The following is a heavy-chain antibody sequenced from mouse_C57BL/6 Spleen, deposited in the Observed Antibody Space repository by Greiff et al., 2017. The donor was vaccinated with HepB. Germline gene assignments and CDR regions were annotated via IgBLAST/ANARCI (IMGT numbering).Heavy chain of an antibody. V-gene: IGHV1-72*01. CDR1: GYTFTSYW. CDR2: IDPTSGGT. CDR3: ARPAAQAEAWFAY. Sequence: QVQLQQPGAELVKPGASVKLSCKASGYTFTSYWMHWVKQRPGRGLEWLGRIDPTSGGTKYNEKFKSKATLTVDKPSSTAYMQLSSLTSEDSAVYYCARPAAQAEAWFAYWGQGTLVTVSA. J-gene: IGHJ3*01. D-gene: IGHD3-2*02.